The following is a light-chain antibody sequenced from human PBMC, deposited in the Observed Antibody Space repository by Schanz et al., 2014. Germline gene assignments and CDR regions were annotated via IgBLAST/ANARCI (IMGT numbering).Light chain of an antibody. CDR3: QQYDSYPWT. J-gene: IGKJ1*01. CDR2: DAS. V-gene: IGKV1-5*01. CDR1: QTISTW. Sequence: DIQMTQSPSTLSASVGDRVTITCRASQTISTWLAWYQQKPGKAPKLLIYDASTLKSGVPSRFSGSGSGTDFTLTISCLQPDDFATYYCQQYDSYPWTFGQGTKVEIK.